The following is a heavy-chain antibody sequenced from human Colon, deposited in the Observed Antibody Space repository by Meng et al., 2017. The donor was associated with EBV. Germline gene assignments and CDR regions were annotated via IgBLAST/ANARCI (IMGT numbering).Heavy chain of an antibody. J-gene: IGHJ4*02. Sequence: QGPLHAGGAGLFKPSGTLSLPCTVYGGSFSDSYWTWIRQPPGKGLEWIGEINHVGSTTYNPSLKSRVTISVDTSKNQFSLKLSSVTAADAAVYYCASSDCSGGTCYLDCWGQGTLVTVSS. CDR2: INHVGST. CDR1: GGSFSDSY. D-gene: IGHD2-15*01. V-gene: IGHV4-34*01. CDR3: ASSDCSGGTCYLDC.